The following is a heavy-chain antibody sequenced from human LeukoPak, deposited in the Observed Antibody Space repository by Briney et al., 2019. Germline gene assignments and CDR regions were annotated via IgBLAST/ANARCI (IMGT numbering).Heavy chain of an antibody. D-gene: IGHD6-6*01. V-gene: IGHV1-46*01. CDR3: ARDRTSSSALDY. Sequence: IINPSGGSTSYAQKFQGRVTMTRDMSTSTVYMELSSLRSQDTAVYYCARDRTSSSALDYWGQGTLVTVSS. J-gene: IGHJ4*02. CDR2: INPSGGST.